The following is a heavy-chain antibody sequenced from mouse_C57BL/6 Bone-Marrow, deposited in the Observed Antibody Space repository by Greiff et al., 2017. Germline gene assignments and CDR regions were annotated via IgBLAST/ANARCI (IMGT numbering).Heavy chain of an antibody. J-gene: IGHJ3*01. Sequence: QVQLQQPGAELVMPGASVKLSCKASGYTFTSYWMHWVKQRPGQGLEWIGEIDPSDSYTNYNQKFKGKSTLTVDKSSSTAYMQLSSLTSEDSAVYYCARYTTAGGGFAYWGQGTLVTVSA. CDR3: ARYTTAGGGFAY. D-gene: IGHD1-2*01. V-gene: IGHV1-69*01. CDR2: IDPSDSYT. CDR1: GYTFTSYW.